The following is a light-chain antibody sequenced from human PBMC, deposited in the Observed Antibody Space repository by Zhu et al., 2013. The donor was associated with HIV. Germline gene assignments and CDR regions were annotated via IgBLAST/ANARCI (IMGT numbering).Light chain of an antibody. V-gene: IGLV1-40*01. CDR3: QSFDSPLSAWV. CDR1: NSNIGAGSD. Sequence: QSLLTQPPSVSGAPGQKVTISCTGNNSNIGAGSDVHWYQQLPGTAPKLLISGNNYRPSGVPDRFTGSKSGTSASLAITGLQAEDEADYYCQSFDSPLSAWVFGGGTKLTVL. CDR2: GNN. J-gene: IGLJ3*02.